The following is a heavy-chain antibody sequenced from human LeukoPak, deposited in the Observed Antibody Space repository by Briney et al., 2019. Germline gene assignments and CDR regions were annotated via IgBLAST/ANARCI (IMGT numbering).Heavy chain of an antibody. CDR2: IYYSGST. Sequence: SETLSLTCTVSGGSISSSSYYWGWIRQPPGKGLEWIGSIYYSGSTYYNPSLKSRVTISVDTSKNQFFLKLSSVTAADTAVYYCDGSMITFGGVIVGDYWGQGTLVTVSS. CDR3: DGSMITFGGVIVGDY. CDR1: GGSISSSSYY. D-gene: IGHD3-16*02. V-gene: IGHV4-39*01. J-gene: IGHJ4*02.